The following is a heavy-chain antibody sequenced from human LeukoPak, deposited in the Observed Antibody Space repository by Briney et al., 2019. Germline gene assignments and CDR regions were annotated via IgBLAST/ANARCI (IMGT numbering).Heavy chain of an antibody. D-gene: IGHD4-17*01. V-gene: IGHV4-59*01. CDR1: GGTISSYY. CDR3: ARLWTTMTYNWFDP. Sequence: SETLSLTCTVSGGTISSYYWSWIRQPPGKGLEWIGYIYYSGGTNYNPSLTSRVTISVDTSKNQFSLKLSSVTAADTAVYYCARLWTTMTYNWFDPWGQGTLVTVSS. CDR2: IYYSGGT. J-gene: IGHJ5*02.